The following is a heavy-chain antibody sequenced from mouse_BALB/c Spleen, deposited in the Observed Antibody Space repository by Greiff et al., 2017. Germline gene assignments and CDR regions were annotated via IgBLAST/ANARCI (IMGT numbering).Heavy chain of an antibody. CDR3: ARKDYRGWFAY. D-gene: IGHD2-12*01. J-gene: IGHJ3*01. CDR2: IRNKANGYTT. V-gene: IGHV7-3*02. Sequence: EVQGVESGGGLVQPGGSLRLSCATSGFTFTDYYMSWVRQPPGKALEWLGFIRNKANGYTTEYSASVKGRFTISRDNSQSILYLQMNTLRAEDSATYYCARKDYRGWFAYWGQGTLVTVSA. CDR1: GFTFTDYY.